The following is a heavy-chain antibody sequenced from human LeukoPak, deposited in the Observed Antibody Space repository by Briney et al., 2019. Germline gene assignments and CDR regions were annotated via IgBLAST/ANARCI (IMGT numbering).Heavy chain of an antibody. Sequence: ASVKVSCKASGYTFTSYGISWVRQAPGQGLEWMGWINAYNGNTNYAQKLQGRVTMTTDTSTSTAYMELRSLRSDDTAVYYCARGDRYSSSSYVDYWGQGTLVTVSS. CDR3: ARGDRYSSSSYVDY. CDR1: GYTFTSYG. D-gene: IGHD6-6*01. J-gene: IGHJ4*02. CDR2: INAYNGNT. V-gene: IGHV1-18*01.